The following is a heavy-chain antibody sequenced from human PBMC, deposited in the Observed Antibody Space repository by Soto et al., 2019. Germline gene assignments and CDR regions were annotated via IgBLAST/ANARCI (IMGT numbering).Heavy chain of an antibody. CDR3: AKRGGSTSWPFDY. J-gene: IGHJ4*02. D-gene: IGHD2-2*01. CDR1: GFTFTSYA. Sequence: GGSLRLSCAASGFTFTSYAMSWVRQAPGKGLEWVSAISGSGGSTYYADSVKGRFTISRDNSKNTLYLQMNSLRAEDTAVYYCAKRGGSTSWPFDYWGQGTLVTVSS. V-gene: IGHV3-23*01. CDR2: ISGSGGST.